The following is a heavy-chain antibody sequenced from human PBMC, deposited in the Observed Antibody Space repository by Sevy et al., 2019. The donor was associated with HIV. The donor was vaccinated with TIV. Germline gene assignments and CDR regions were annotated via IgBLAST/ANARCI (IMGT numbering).Heavy chain of an antibody. CDR2: ISSTGGST. V-gene: IGHV3-23*01. J-gene: IGHJ4*02. CDR3: AKDPNVDTAMAYYFDY. D-gene: IGHD5-18*01. Sequence: GGSLRLSCAASGFTLSSNAMSWVRQPPGKGLEWVSSISSTGGSTYHGVSVRGRFSISRGNSKNTLYLHMNSLRAEDTAVYYCAKDPNVDTAMAYYFDYWGQGTLVTVSS. CDR1: GFTLSSNA.